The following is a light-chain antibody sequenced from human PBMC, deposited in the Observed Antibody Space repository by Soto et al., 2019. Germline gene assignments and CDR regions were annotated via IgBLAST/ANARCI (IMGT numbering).Light chain of an antibody. CDR1: QDISSW. CDR2: AAS. J-gene: IGKJ4*02. V-gene: IGKV1-12*01. CDR3: QQRYNSPQT. Sequence: DIQMTQSPSSVSASVGDRVTITCRASQDISSWLAWYQQKPGKAPKIMIYAASSLQGGVPSRFSGSGSGTEFTLTISSLQHEDFATYSCQQRYNSPQTFGRGTRVEIK.